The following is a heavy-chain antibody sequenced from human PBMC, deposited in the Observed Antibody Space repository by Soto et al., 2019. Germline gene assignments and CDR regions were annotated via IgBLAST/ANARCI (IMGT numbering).Heavy chain of an antibody. Sequence: SETLSLTCTVSGASISSHYWSWIRQPPGKGLEWIGYMSDSGSTNYNPSLKSRVTISEDTSKNQFSLNLSSVTAADTAVYYCTEDGGPLYFFDYWGQGILVTVSS. CDR1: GASISSHY. J-gene: IGHJ4*02. CDR3: TEDGGPLYFFDY. D-gene: IGHD3-16*01. V-gene: IGHV4-59*11. CDR2: MSDSGST.